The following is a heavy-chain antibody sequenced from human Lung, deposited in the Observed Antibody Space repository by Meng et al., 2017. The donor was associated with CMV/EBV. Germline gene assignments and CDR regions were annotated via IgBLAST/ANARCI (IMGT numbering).Heavy chain of an antibody. CDR2: ISSSGSYI. V-gene: IGHV3-21*01. D-gene: IGHD6-13*01. CDR1: GFSLSSYS. CDR3: AVRSNDNWFDP. Sequence: GESLKISCAASGFSLSSYSMNWVRQALGKGLEWVSSISSSGSYIYYADSVRGRFTISRDKARNSLYLSMNSLGVEDTAVYYCAVRSNDNWFDPWGQGTLVTVSS. J-gene: IGHJ5*02.